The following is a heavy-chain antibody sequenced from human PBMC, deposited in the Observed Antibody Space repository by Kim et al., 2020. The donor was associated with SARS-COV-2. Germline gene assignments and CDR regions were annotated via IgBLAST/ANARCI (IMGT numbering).Heavy chain of an antibody. D-gene: IGHD6-19*01. Sequence: SLKGRVTISVDTSKNQFSLKLSSVTAADTAVYYCAREGSRAVSGFSYFDYWGQGTLVTVSS. J-gene: IGHJ4*02. CDR3: AREGSRAVSGFSYFDY. V-gene: IGHV4-34*13.